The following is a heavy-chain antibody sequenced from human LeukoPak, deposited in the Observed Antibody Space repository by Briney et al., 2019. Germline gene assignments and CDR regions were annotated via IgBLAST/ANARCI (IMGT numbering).Heavy chain of an antibody. D-gene: IGHD3-9*01. CDR2: IVVGSGNT. V-gene: IGHV1-58*01. CDR3: ARGTLDYDVVTGIHYYYMDV. Sequence: ASVKVSCKASGFTFTSSAVQWVRQARGQRLEWIGWIVVGSGNTNHAQKFQERVTITRDMSTSTAYMELSSLRSEDTAVYYCARGTLDYDVVTGIHYYYMDVWGTGTTVTVSS. CDR1: GFTFTSSA. J-gene: IGHJ6*03.